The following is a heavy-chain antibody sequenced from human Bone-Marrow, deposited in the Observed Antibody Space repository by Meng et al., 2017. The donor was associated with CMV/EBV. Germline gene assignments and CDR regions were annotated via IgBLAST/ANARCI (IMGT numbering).Heavy chain of an antibody. J-gene: IGHJ5*02. Sequence: ASVKVSRKASGYTFTGYYMHWVRQAPGQGLEWMGWINPNSGGTNYAQKFQGRVTMTRDTSISTAYMELSRLRSDDTAVYYCAREIRMYDILTGYQGGWFDPWGQGTLVTVSS. CDR1: GYTFTGYY. D-gene: IGHD3-9*01. V-gene: IGHV1-2*02. CDR3: AREIRMYDILTGYQGGWFDP. CDR2: INPNSGGT.